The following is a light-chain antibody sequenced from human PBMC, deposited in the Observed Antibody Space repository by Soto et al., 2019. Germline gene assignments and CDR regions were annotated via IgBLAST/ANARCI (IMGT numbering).Light chain of an antibody. V-gene: IGKV1-12*01. Sequence: DILMTQSPSSVSASVGDRVTITCRASQGISSWLAWYQQKPGKAPKLLIYGASSLQRLVPSRFSRSVSGTNFTLTICSLHPGEFTTYYCQLANSFPLTFGGGTKVEIK. CDR2: GAS. J-gene: IGKJ4*01. CDR1: QGISSW. CDR3: QLANSFPLT.